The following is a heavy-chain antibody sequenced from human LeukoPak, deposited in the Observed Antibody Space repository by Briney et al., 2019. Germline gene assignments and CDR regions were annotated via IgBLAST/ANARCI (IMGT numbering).Heavy chain of an antibody. V-gene: IGHV3-15*07. Sequence: KSGGSLRLSCAASGFTFSNAWTNWVRQAPGKGLEWVGRIKSKTDGGTTDYAAPVKGRFTISRDDSKNTLYLQMNSLQTEDTAVYYCTTDHRYYYDSSGYYDFDYWGQGTLVTVSS. CDR3: TTDHRYYYDSSGYYDFDY. J-gene: IGHJ4*02. CDR1: GFTFSNAW. CDR2: IKSKTDGGTT. D-gene: IGHD3-22*01.